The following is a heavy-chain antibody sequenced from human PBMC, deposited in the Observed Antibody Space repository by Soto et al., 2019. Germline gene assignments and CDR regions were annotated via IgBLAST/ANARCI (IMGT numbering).Heavy chain of an antibody. CDR2: IIPIFGTA. J-gene: IGHJ6*02. CDR3: ARDXLLWFGELSRYYYGMDV. D-gene: IGHD3-10*01. V-gene: IGHV1-69*13. CDR1: GGTFSSYA. Sequence: SVKVSRKASGGTFSSYAISWVRQAPGQGLEWMGGIIPIFGTANYAQKFQGRVTITADESTSTAYMELSSLRSEDTAVYYCARDXLLWFGELSRYYYGMDVWGQGTTVTVSS.